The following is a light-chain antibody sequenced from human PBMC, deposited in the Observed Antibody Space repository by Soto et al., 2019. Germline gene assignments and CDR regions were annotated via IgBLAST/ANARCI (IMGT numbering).Light chain of an antibody. V-gene: IGKV1-5*01. CDR1: QSISSW. J-gene: IGKJ1*01. Sequence: DIQMTQSPSTLSASVGDRVTITCRASQSISSWLAWYQQKPGKAPKLLIYDASSLESGVPSRFSGSGSGTEFTLTISSLQPDDFATYYCQHYSGDRATFGQGTKVDI. CDR3: QHYSGDRAT. CDR2: DAS.